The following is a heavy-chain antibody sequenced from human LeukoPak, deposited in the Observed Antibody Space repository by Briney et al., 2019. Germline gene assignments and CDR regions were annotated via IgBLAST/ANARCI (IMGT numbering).Heavy chain of an antibody. J-gene: IGHJ4*02. Sequence: PGGSLRLSCAASGFSFSTYGIHWVRQAPGEGLEWVAVMWYDGSKDYYADSVKGRFTISRDTSKNTLYLQMNNLRAEDTAVYYCAKDRETYEYTFDYWGQGTLVTVSS. V-gene: IGHV3-33*06. CDR3: AKDRETYEYTFDY. CDR2: MWYDGSKD. D-gene: IGHD6-6*01. CDR1: GFSFSTYG.